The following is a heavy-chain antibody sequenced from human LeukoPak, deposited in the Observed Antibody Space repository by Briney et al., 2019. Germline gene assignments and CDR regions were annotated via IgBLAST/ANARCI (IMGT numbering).Heavy chain of an antibody. V-gene: IGHV3-23*01. CDR3: ARYYDFWSGYHSVDAFDI. Sequence: GGSLRLSCAASGFTFSSYAMSWVRQAPGKGLEWVSAISGSGGSTYYADSVKGRFTISRDNSKNTLYLQMNSLRAEDTAVYYCARYYDFWSGYHSVDAFDIWGQGTMVTVSS. J-gene: IGHJ3*02. CDR1: GFTFSSYA. CDR2: ISGSGGST. D-gene: IGHD3-3*01.